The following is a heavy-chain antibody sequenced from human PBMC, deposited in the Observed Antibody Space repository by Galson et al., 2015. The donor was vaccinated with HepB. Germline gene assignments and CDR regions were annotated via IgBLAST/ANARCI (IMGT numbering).Heavy chain of an antibody. Sequence: SVKVSCKASGGTFSIYAITWVRQAPGQGLEWMGGIIPIFRTPNYAQKFQGRVTITADESTSTVYMELSSLRAEYTAMYYCARDQGVVVHAGVFEIWGQGTMVTVSS. D-gene: IGHD2-15*01. CDR3: ARDQGVVVHAGVFEI. CDR2: IIPIFRTP. CDR1: GGTFSIYA. J-gene: IGHJ3*02. V-gene: IGHV1-69*13.